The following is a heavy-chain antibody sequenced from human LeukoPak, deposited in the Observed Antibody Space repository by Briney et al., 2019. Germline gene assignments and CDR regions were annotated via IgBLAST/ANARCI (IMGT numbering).Heavy chain of an antibody. V-gene: IGHV4-59*08. CDR3: VRHPGSGWHDY. Sequence: SETLSLTCSVSGGSISNYYWSWIRQPPGKGLEWVGYIYSGGNTKYNPSLKSRVTISVDTSKNQFSLRLSSVTAADTAFYYCVRHPGSGWHDYWGLGTLVTVSS. J-gene: IGHJ4*02. D-gene: IGHD6-19*01. CDR2: IYSGGNT. CDR1: GGSISNYY.